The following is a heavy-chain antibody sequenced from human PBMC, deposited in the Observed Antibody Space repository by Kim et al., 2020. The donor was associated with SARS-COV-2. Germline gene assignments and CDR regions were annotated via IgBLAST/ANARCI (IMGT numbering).Heavy chain of an antibody. Sequence: KGRFTISIDNSKNTLYLQMNSQRAEDTAVYYCAKERYCTNGVCSYYFDYWGQGTLVTVSS. V-gene: IGHV3-23*01. D-gene: IGHD2-8*01. J-gene: IGHJ4*02. CDR3: AKERYCTNGVCSYYFDY.